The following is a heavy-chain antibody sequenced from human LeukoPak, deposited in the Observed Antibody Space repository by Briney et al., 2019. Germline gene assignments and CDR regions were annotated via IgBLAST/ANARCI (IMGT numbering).Heavy chain of an antibody. V-gene: IGHV4-31*03. CDR1: DGSISSGGYY. Sequence: SETLSLTCTVSDGSISSGGYYWSWIRQHPGKGLEWIGYIYYSGSTYYNPSHKSRVTISVDTSKNQFSLKLSSVTAADTAVYYCAREGIVGDNENWFDPWGQGTLVTVSS. D-gene: IGHD1-26*01. J-gene: IGHJ5*02. CDR3: AREGIVGDNENWFDP. CDR2: IYYSGST.